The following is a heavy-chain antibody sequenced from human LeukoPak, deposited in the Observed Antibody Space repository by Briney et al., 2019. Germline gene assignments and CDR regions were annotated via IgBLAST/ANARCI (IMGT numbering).Heavy chain of an antibody. CDR1: GGSFSGYY. CDR3: ARGRPKLAAAGTPLDY. D-gene: IGHD6-13*01. CDR2: INHSGST. Sequence: SETLSLTCAVYGGSFSGYYWSWIRQPPGKGLEWIGEINHSGSTNYNPSLKSRVTISVDTSKNQFSLKLSSVTAEDTAVYYCARGRPKLAAAGTPLDYWGQGTLVTVSS. V-gene: IGHV4-34*01. J-gene: IGHJ4*02.